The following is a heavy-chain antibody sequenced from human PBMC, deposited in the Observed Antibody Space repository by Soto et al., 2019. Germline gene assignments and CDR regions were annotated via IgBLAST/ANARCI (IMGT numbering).Heavy chain of an antibody. J-gene: IGHJ4*02. CDR3: ARDLYDYDSSGCFDY. CDR1: GFTFSSYS. CDR2: ISSSSSYI. D-gene: IGHD3-22*01. V-gene: IGHV3-21*01. Sequence: PGGSLRLSCAASGFTFSSYSMNWVRQAPGKGLEWVSSISSSSSYIYYADSVKGRFTISRDNAKNSLYLQMNSLRAEDTAVYYYARDLYDYDSSGCFDYWGQGTLVTVS.